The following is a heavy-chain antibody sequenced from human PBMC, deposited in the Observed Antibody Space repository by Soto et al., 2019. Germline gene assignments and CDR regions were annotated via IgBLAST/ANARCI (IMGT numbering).Heavy chain of an antibody. V-gene: IGHV1-18*01. J-gene: IGHJ4*02. CDR1: GYTFTSYG. CDR2: ITTDKGKT. CDR3: ATRSPAFDY. Sequence: QVQLGQSGPEVKKPGASVKVSCKTSGYTFTSYGISWVRQAPGQGLELMGWITTDKGKTTYAQKCHGRVTMTTDTSTSTAYMELRSLRADDTAVYYCATRSPAFDYWGQGTLVTVSS.